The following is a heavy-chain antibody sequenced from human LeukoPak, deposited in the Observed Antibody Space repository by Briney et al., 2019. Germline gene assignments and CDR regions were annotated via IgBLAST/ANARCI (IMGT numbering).Heavy chain of an antibody. CDR2: IYYSGST. V-gene: IGHV4-30-4*08. CDR3: ASAYYDFWSGYYPY. J-gene: IGHJ4*02. Sequence: PSETLSLTCTVSGGSISSGDYYWSWIRQPPGKGLEWIGYIYYSGSTYYNPSLKSRVTISVDTSKNQFSLKLSSVTAADTAVYYCASAYYDFWSGYYPYWGQGTLVTVSS. D-gene: IGHD3-3*01. CDR1: GGSISSGDYY.